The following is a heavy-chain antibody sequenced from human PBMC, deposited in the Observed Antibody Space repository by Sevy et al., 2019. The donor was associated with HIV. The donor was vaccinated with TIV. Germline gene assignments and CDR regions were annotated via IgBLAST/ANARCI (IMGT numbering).Heavy chain of an antibody. J-gene: IGHJ6*02. Sequence: GGSLRLSCAASGFNFSNYAMHWVRQAPGKGLESVAVISYDGSNKYYADSVRGRFTISRDSSKNTLYLQMNSLRPEDTAVYYCARDLEVYGGWEQTSQGMDVWGQGATVTVSS. CDR2: ISYDGSNK. CDR3: ARDLEVYGGWEQTSQGMDV. CDR1: GFNFSNYA. V-gene: IGHV3-30-3*01. D-gene: IGHD1-26*01.